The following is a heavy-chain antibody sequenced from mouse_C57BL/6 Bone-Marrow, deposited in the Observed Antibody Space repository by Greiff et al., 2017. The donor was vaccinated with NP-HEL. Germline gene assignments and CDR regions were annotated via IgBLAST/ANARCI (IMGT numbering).Heavy chain of an antibody. Sequence: EVQLQQSGPELVKPGASVKISCKASGYSFTGYYMHWVKQSPEKSLEWIGEINPSTGGTTYTQKFKAKATLTVDKSSSTAYMQLKSLTSEDSAVYYCANYYGSSNVESVLHFDVWGTGTTVTVSS. CDR1: GYSFTGYY. CDR3: ANYYGSSNVESVLHFDV. CDR2: INPSTGGT. V-gene: IGHV1-42*01. D-gene: IGHD1-1*01. J-gene: IGHJ1*03.